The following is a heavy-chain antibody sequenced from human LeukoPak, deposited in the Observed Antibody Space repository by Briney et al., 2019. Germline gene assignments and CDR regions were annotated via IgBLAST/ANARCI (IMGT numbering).Heavy chain of an antibody. CDR2: IKHDGTVQ. J-gene: IGHJ4*02. CDR1: GFTFSSYW. V-gene: IGHV3-7*05. D-gene: IGHD2/OR15-2a*01. Sequence: PGGSLRLSCAASGFTFSSYWMRGVRQAPGKGLECVANIKHDGTVQYYVDSVKGRFTISRDNAKNSLYLQMNSLRADDTALYYCARGIHYWGQGTLVTVSS. CDR3: ARGIHY.